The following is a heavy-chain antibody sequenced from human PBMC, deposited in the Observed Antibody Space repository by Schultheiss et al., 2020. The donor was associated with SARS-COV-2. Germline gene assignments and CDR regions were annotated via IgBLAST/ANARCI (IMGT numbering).Heavy chain of an antibody. CDR3: ARVWWEVGSNYYGMDV. D-gene: IGHD1-26*01. CDR1: GFTFSSYG. J-gene: IGHJ6*02. V-gene: IGHV3-33*01. CDR2: IWYDGSNK. Sequence: GESLKISCAASGFTFSSYGMHWVRQAPGKGLEWVAVIWYDGSNKYYADSVKGRFTISRDNSKNTLYLQMNSLRAEDTAVYYCARVWWEVGSNYYGMDVWGQGTTVTVSS.